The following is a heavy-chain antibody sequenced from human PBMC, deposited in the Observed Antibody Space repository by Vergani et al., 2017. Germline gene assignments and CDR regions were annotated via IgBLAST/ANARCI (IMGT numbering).Heavy chain of an antibody. CDR2: ISGSGVSA. J-gene: IGHJ4*02. Sequence: EVQLLESGGGLVQPGGSLRLTCAASEFTFSNYAMNWVRQAPGKGLGWVSGISGSGVSAYYTDSVKGRFTISRDNSKNMLFLQMNNLRTEDTAIYYCAKQCFVSGNYLFDYWGQGTLVTVSS. V-gene: IGHV3-23*01. CDR1: EFTFSNYA. D-gene: IGHD3-10*01. CDR3: AKQCFVSGNYLFDY.